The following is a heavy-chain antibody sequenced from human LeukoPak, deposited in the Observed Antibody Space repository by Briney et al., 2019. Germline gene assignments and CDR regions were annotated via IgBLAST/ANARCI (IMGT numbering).Heavy chain of an antibody. CDR3: ARDPWGSWYGWFDP. CDR2: INTNTGNP. CDR1: GYTFTIYA. V-gene: IGHV7-4-1*02. D-gene: IGHD6-13*01. J-gene: IGHJ5*02. Sequence: ASVTVSFKASGYTFTIYAMNWVRQAPGQGHEWMGWINTNTGNPTYAQGFTGRFVFSLDTSVSTAYLQISSLKAEDTAVYYCARDPWGSWYGWFDPWGQGTLVTVSS.